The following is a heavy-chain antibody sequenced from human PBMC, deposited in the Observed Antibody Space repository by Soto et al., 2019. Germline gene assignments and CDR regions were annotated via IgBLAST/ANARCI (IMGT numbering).Heavy chain of an antibody. V-gene: IGHV1-8*02. Sequence: SVQGSRKASVYTFTSYALSWVRQAPGQGLAWMGWRNPNSGNTSYAQKFQGRVTMTRNTSISTAYMELSSLRSEDTAVYYCARAEDVGYCSSTSCPPNDYWGQGTLVTVSS. J-gene: IGHJ4*02. CDR2: RNPNSGNT. D-gene: IGHD2-2*01. CDR1: VYTFTSYA. CDR3: ARAEDVGYCSSTSCPPNDY.